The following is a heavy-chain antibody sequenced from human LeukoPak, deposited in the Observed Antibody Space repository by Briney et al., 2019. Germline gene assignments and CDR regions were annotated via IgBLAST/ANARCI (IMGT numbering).Heavy chain of an antibody. CDR3: ARVGYDSSGYYYRHFDY. CDR2: INQDGTEK. V-gene: IGHV3-7*01. J-gene: IGHJ4*02. D-gene: IGHD3-22*01. Sequence: PGGSLRLSCAASGFSFTTYWMSWVRQAQGKGLEWVANINQDGTEKYYVDSVKGRFTISRDNGKNSLYLQMNSLRAEDTAVYYCARVGYDSSGYYYRHFDYWGQGTLVTVSS. CDR1: GFSFTTYW.